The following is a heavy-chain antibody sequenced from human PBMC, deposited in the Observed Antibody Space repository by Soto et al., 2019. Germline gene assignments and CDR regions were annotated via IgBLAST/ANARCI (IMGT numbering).Heavy chain of an antibody. D-gene: IGHD3-10*01. J-gene: IGHJ4*02. V-gene: IGHV1-3*01. CDR1: GYTFTSYA. CDR3: ARDLGQLWFGELLSGFDY. CDR2: INAGNGNT. Sequence: ASVKVSCKASGYTFTSYAMHWVRQAPGQRLEWMGWINAGNGNTKYSQKFQGRVTMTRDTSTSTVYMELSSLRSEDTAVYYCARDLGQLWFGELLSGFDYWGQGTLVTVSS.